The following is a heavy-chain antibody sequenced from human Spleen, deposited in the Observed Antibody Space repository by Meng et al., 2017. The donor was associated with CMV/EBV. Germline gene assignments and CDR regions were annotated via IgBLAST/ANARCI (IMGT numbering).Heavy chain of an antibody. CDR3: ARAQLGIAYWYFDL. CDR1: GYTCTSYG. V-gene: IGHV1-18*01. J-gene: IGHJ2*01. D-gene: IGHD7-27*01. Sequence: KASGYTCTSYGISWVRQAPGQGLEWMGWISAYNSNTKYAQKLQGRVTMTTDTSTSTAYMELKSLRSDDTAVYYCARAQLGIAYWYFDLWGRGTLVTVSS. CDR2: ISAYNSNT.